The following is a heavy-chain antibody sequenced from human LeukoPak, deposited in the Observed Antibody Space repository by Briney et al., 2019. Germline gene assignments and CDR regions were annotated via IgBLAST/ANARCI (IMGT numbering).Heavy chain of an antibody. D-gene: IGHD3-22*01. V-gene: IGHV3-23*01. J-gene: IGHJ4*02. CDR2: ISGSGGST. Sequence: GGSLRLSCAASGFTFSSYAMSWVRQAPGKGLEWVSAISGSGGSTYYADSVKGRFTISRGNSKNTLYLQMNSLRAEDTAVYYCATTPEGYDSSGYPYYFDYWGQGTLVTVSS. CDR1: GFTFSSYA. CDR3: ATTPEGYDSSGYPYYFDY.